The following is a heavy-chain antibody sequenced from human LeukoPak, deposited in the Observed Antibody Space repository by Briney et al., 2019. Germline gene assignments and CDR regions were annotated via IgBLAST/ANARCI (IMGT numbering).Heavy chain of an antibody. Sequence: GGSLRLSCAASGFTFSSYAMHWVRQAPGKGLEWVAVISYDGSNKYYADSVKGRFTISRDNSKNTLYLQMNSLRAEDTAVYYCARDGYYYDSSGYSYYFDYWGQGTLVTVSS. CDR2: ISYDGSNK. D-gene: IGHD3-22*01. J-gene: IGHJ4*02. CDR1: GFTFSSYA. CDR3: ARDGYYYDSSGYSYYFDY. V-gene: IGHV3-30-3*01.